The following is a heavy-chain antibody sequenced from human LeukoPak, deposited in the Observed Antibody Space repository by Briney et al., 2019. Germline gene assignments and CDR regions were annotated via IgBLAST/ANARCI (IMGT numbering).Heavy chain of an antibody. V-gene: IGHV4-34*01. D-gene: IGHD6-19*01. Sequence: GSLRLSCAASGFTFSSYSVNWIRQPPGKGLEWIGEINHSGSTNYNPSLKSRVTISVDTSKNQFSLKLSSVTAADTAVYYCAKVQWLGHFDYWGQGTLVTVSS. J-gene: IGHJ4*02. CDR1: GFTFSSYS. CDR3: AKVQWLGHFDY. CDR2: INHSGST.